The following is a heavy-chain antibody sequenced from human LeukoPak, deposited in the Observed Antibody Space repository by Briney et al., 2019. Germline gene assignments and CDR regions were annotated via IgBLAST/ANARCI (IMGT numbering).Heavy chain of an antibody. CDR2: IYHTGIT. CDR1: GDSISSGGYF. CDR3: AKGFWSGYQYDAFDI. D-gene: IGHD3-3*01. J-gene: IGHJ3*02. V-gene: IGHV4-30-2*01. Sequence: SQTLSLTCTVSGDSISSGGYFWSWIRQPPGRGLEWIGFIYHTGITYYNPSLKSRVTISVDRPKNQFFLNLYSVTAADTAVYYCAKGFWSGYQYDAFDIWGQGTMVTVSS.